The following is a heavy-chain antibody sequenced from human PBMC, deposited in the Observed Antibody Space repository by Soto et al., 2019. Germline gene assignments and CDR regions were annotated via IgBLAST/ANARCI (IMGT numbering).Heavy chain of an antibody. CDR3: AMLNSGSYSYHVMDV. CDR2: ISGSGGNT. J-gene: IGHJ6*02. Sequence: EVQLLESGGDLVQPGGSLRLSCAASGFTFSSYAMNWGRQAPGKGLEWVSAISGSGGNTFYADSVKGLFTISRDNSKNTRFLQMHSLRAEDTAIYYCAMLNSGSYSYHVMDVWGQGTTVTVSS. CDR1: GFTFSSYA. V-gene: IGHV3-23*01. D-gene: IGHD1-26*01.